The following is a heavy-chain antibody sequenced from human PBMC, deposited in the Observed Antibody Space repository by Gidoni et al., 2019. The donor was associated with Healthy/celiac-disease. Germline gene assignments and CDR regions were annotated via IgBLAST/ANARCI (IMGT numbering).Heavy chain of an antibody. D-gene: IGHD5-18*01. CDR1: GGSISSYY. V-gene: IGHV4-59*01. CDR3: ARGIQLWSYYYYGMDV. J-gene: IGHJ6*02. Sequence: QVQLQESGPGLVKPSETLSLTCTVSGGSISSYYWSWIRQPPGKGLEWIGYIYYSGSTNYNPSLKSRVTISVDTSKNQFSLKLSSVTAADTAVYYCARGIQLWSYYYYGMDVWGQGTTVTVSS. CDR2: IYYSGST.